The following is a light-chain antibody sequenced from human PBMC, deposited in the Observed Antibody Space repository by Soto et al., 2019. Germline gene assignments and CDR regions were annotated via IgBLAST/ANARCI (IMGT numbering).Light chain of an antibody. CDR2: GAS. V-gene: IGKV3-20*01. Sequence: ETALTQSPGTLSLSPGERPTLSCRASQSVSSRYLAWYQQKPGRAPRLLIYGASNRATGIPDRFSGSGSGTDFTLTISRLEPEDFAVYYCQQYGRSGTFGQGTKVDIK. CDR1: QSVSSRY. CDR3: QQYGRSGT. J-gene: IGKJ1*01.